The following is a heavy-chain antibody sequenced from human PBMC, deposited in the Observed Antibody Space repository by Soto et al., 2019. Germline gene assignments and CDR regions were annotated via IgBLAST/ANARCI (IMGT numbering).Heavy chain of an antibody. CDR2: ISYDGSNK. Sequence: QVQLVESGGGVVQPGRSLRLSCAASGFTFSSYAMHWVRQAPGKGLEWVAVISYDGSNKYYADSVKGRFTISRDNSKNTLYLQMNSLRAEDTAVYYCVRDLAYYYDSSGYYTLSYYYGMDVWGQGTTVTVSS. D-gene: IGHD3-22*01. J-gene: IGHJ6*02. CDR3: VRDLAYYYDSSGYYTLSYYYGMDV. V-gene: IGHV3-30-3*01. CDR1: GFTFSSYA.